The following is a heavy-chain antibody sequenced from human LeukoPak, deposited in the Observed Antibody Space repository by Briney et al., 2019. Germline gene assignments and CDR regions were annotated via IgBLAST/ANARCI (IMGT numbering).Heavy chain of an antibody. Sequence: PGRFLRLSCAASGFTFSSYAMHWVRQAPGKGLEWVAVISYDGSNKYYADSVKGRFTISRDNSKNTLYLQMNSLRAEDTAVYYCARDRIQEWLPPGRCDYWGQGTLVTVSS. CDR2: ISYDGSNK. CDR3: ARDRIQEWLPPGRCDY. CDR1: GFTFSSYA. V-gene: IGHV3-30*04. J-gene: IGHJ4*02. D-gene: IGHD5-12*01.